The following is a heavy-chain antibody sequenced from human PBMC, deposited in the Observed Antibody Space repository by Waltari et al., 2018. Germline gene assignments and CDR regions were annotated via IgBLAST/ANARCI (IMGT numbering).Heavy chain of an antibody. V-gene: IGHV1-69*10. D-gene: IGHD4-17*01. Sequence: QVQLVQSGAEVKKPGSSVKVSCKASGGTFSSYAISWVRQAPGQGLEWMGGIIPILGIANYAQKFQGRVTITADKSTSTAYMELSSLRSEDTAVYYCARGEVDYGDYEGPWYYYMDVWGKGTTVTVSS. CDR2: IIPILGIA. CDR1: GGTFSSYA. J-gene: IGHJ6*03. CDR3: ARGEVDYGDYEGPWYYYMDV.